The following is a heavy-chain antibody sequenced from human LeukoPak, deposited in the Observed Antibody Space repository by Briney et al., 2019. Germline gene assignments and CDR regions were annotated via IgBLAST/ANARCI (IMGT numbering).Heavy chain of an antibody. J-gene: IGHJ4*02. Sequence: GSLRLSCAASGFTFSSYAMSWVRQAPGKGLEWVSAISGSGGSTYYADSVKGRFTISRDNSKNTLYLQMNSLRAEDTAVYYCAKDGYYDFWSGPYYFDYWGQGTLVTVSS. CDR3: AKDGYYDFWSGPYYFDY. CDR1: GFTFSSYA. V-gene: IGHV3-23*01. D-gene: IGHD3-3*01. CDR2: ISGSGGST.